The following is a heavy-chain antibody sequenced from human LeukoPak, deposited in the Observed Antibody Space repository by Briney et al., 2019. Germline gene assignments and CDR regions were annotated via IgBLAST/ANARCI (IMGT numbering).Heavy chain of an antibody. CDR1: GFTFSNSW. D-gene: IGHD3-3*01. CDR3: ARHNKIFGVFSYFDY. J-gene: IGHJ4*02. Sequence: PGGSLRLSCAASGFTFSNSWMSWVRQAPGKGLEWVANIKEDGSEKYYVDSVKGRFTISTDSAKNSLFLQMNSLRAEDTAVYYCARHNKIFGVFSYFDYWGQGTLVTVSS. V-gene: IGHV3-7*05. CDR2: IKEDGSEK.